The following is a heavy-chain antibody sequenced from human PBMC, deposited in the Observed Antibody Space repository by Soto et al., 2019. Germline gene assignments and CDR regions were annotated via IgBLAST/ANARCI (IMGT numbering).Heavy chain of an antibody. CDR1: GFTFGRSG. CDR2: IWFDGSKK. D-gene: IGHD5-12*01. J-gene: IGHJ4*02. Sequence: QVQMVESGGGVVQPGTSLRLSCVASGFTFGRSGMHWVRQAPCGALEWVAIIWFDGSKKYYADSVKGRLTVSRDNSKNTLYLQMDSLRGDDTAVYYCARDLNTGYIDYWGQGTLVTVSS. CDR3: ARDLNTGYIDY. V-gene: IGHV3-33*01.